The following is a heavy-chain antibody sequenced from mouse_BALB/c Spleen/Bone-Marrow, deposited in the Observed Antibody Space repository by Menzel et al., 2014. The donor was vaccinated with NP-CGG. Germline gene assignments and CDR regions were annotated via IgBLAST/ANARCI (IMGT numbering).Heavy chain of an antibody. J-gene: IGHJ4*01. CDR2: INPSTGYT. D-gene: IGHD2-4*01. Sequence: QVHVKQSGAELAKPGASVKMSCKASGYNFINYWMHWVKQRPGQGLEWIGYINPSTGYTEYNQKFKDKATLTADKSSSKAYMQLSSLTSEDSAVYYCARNYDYDGGYYAMDYWGQGTSVTVSS. CDR3: ARNYDYDGGYYAMDY. CDR1: GYNFINYW. V-gene: IGHV1-7*01.